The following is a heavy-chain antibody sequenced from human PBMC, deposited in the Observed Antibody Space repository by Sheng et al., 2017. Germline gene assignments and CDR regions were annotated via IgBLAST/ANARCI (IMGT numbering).Heavy chain of an antibody. CDR2: INSDGSII. V-gene: IGHV3-74*01. CDR1: GFSLGTNW. D-gene: IGHD6-19*01. J-gene: IGHJ4*02. CDR3: VRGETGWDS. Sequence: EVQLVESGGGSVQTGGSLRLSCAASGFSLGTNWMHWVRQAPGMGLVWVSRINSDGSIISYAESVKGRFSISRDNAKNTLYLQMNSLRAEDTAVYYCVRGETGWDSWGQGTLVTVSS.